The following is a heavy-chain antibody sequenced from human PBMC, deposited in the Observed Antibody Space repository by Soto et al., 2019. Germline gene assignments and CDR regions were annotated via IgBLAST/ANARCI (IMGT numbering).Heavy chain of an antibody. D-gene: IGHD6-19*01. CDR3: ARSIQADIGVAGPTEIWFDP. V-gene: IGHV1-69*02. Sequence: QVQLVQSGAEVKRPGSSVKVSCQTSGGTFRTYTINWVRQAPGQGLEWMGRIIPILDVANYAQKFQGRVTITADKSTSTAHMELRRLRSEDTAVDYCARSIQADIGVAGPTEIWFDPWGQGTLVRVSS. J-gene: IGHJ5*02. CDR1: GGTFRTYT. CDR2: IIPILDVA.